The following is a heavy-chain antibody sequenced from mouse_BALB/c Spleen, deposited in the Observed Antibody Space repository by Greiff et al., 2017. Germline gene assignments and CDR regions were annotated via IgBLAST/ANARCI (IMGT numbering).Heavy chain of an antibody. CDR1: GYSITSDYA. J-gene: IGHJ3*01. V-gene: IGHV3-2*02. D-gene: IGHD2-14*01. Sequence: ESGPGLVKPSQSLSLTCTVTGYSITSDYAWNWIRQFPGNKLEWMGYISYSGSTSYNPSLKSRISITRDTSKNQFFLQLNSVTTEDTATYYCARSDYYRFFAYWGQGTLVTVSA. CDR2: ISYSGST. CDR3: ARSDYYRFFAY.